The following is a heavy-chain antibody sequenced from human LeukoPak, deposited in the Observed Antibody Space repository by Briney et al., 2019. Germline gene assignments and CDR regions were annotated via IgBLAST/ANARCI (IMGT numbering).Heavy chain of an antibody. D-gene: IGHD3-22*01. CDR3: AKDQDNYYDFSGAAFDI. Sequence: ASVKVSCKTSGYMFTIFAIHWVRQAPGQRLEWMGWISTANGNTKYSQAFQGRVTITRDTSATTVYMELSSLTSEDMAVYYCAKDQDNYYDFSGAAFDIWGQGTMLTVSS. CDR2: ISTANGNT. J-gene: IGHJ3*02. V-gene: IGHV1-3*03. CDR1: GYMFTIFA.